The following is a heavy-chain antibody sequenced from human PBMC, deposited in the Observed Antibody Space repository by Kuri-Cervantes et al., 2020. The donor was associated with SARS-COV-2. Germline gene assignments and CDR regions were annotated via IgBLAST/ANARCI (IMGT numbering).Heavy chain of an antibody. V-gene: IGHV4-38-2*01. CDR2: IYHSGST. Sequence: GSLRLSCAVSGYSISSGYYWGWIRQPPGKGLEWTGSIYHSGSTYYNPSLKSRVTISVDTSKNQFSLKLSSVTAADTAVYYCARQGGYSSSSLDYWGQGTLVTVSS. CDR1: GYSISSGYY. CDR3: ARQGGYSSSSLDY. J-gene: IGHJ4*02. D-gene: IGHD6-6*01.